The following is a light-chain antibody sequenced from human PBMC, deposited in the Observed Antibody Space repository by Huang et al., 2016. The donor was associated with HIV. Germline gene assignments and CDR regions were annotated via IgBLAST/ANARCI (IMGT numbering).Light chain of an antibody. CDR2: GAT. J-gene: IGKJ2*01. CDR1: QSVSRK. V-gene: IGKV3-15*01. CDR3: QQYNNWPPGYT. Sequence: EIVMTQSPATLSVSPGERATLSCRASQSVSRKLAWYQQNPGQAPRPLLYGATTRATVIPVRVSGSGSGTEFTLTISSLQSEDFAVYYCQQYNNWPPGYTFGQGTKLEIK.